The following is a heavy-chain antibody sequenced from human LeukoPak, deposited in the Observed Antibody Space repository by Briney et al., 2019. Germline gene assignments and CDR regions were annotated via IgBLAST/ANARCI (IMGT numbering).Heavy chain of an antibody. J-gene: IGHJ6*03. Sequence: GGSLRLSCAASGFTFSNYNMNWVRQTPGKGLEWVSSITGDSIYTFYADSVKGRFTISRDNAKNSLSLQMNSLRAEDTAVYYCARDPYNGYYGDDYYYYMDVWGKGTTVTISS. V-gene: IGHV3-21*01. CDR1: GFTFSNYN. CDR2: ITGDSIYT. D-gene: IGHD4-17*01. CDR3: ARDPYNGYYGDDYYYYMDV.